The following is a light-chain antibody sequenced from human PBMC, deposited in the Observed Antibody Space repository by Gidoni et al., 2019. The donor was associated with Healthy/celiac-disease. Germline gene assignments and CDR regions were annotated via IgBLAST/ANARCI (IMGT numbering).Light chain of an antibody. CDR1: QSISSY. CDR2: AAS. J-gene: IGKJ5*01. V-gene: IGKV1-39*01. CDR3: QQSYSTLIT. Sequence: IQLTQSPASLSASVGDRVTITCRASQSISSYLNWYQQKPGKAPKLLIYAASSLQSGVPSRFSGSGSGTDFTLTISSLQPEDFATYYCQQSYSTLITFGPGTRLEIK.